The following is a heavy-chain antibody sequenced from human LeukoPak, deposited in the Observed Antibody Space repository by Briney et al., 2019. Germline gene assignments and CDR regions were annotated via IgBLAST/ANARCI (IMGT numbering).Heavy chain of an antibody. CDR1: GGSFSGYY. V-gene: IGHV4-34*01. CDR2: INHSGST. Sequence: SETLSLTCAVYGGSFSGYYWSWIRQPPGKGLEWIGEINHSGSTNYNPSLKSRVTISVDTSKNQFSLKLSSVTAADTAVYYCARDRSGNGDGFDIWGQGTMVTVSS. J-gene: IGHJ3*02. D-gene: IGHD3-10*01. CDR3: ARDRSGNGDGFDI.